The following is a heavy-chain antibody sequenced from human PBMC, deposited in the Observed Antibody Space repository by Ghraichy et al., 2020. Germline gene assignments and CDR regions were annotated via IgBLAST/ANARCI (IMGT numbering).Heavy chain of an antibody. D-gene: IGHD1-26*01. CDR2: ISGSGGST. J-gene: IGHJ4*02. V-gene: IGHV3-23*01. Sequence: GESLNISCAASGFTFSSYAMSWVRQAPGKGLEWVSAISGSGGSTYYADSVKGRFTISRDNSKNTLYLQMNSLRAEDTAVYYCAEDIPQWELLGTRGDYWGQGTLVTVSS. CDR1: GFTFSSYA. CDR3: AEDIPQWELLGTRGDY.